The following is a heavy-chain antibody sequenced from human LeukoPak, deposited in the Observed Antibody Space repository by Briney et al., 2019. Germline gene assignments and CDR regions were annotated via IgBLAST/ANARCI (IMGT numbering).Heavy chain of an antibody. CDR2: ISWNSGSI. Sequence: GGSLRLSCAASGFTFDDYAMHWVRQAPGKGLEWVSGISWNSGSIGYADSVKGRFTISRDNAKNFLYLQMNSLRAEDTALYYCAKGDYYDSSGYNDYWGQGTLVTVSS. D-gene: IGHD3-22*01. V-gene: IGHV3-9*01. J-gene: IGHJ4*02. CDR1: GFTFDDYA. CDR3: AKGDYYDSSGYNDY.